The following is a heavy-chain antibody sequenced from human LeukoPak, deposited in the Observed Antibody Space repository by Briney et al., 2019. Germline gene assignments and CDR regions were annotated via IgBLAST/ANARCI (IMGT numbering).Heavy chain of an antibody. D-gene: IGHD2-2*01. J-gene: IGHJ4*02. CDR1: GFTFSSYA. Sequence: GRSLRLSCAASGFTFSSYAIHWVRQAPGKGLEWVAVISYDGGNKYYADSVKGRFTISRDNSKNTLCLQMNSLRAEDTAVYYCARGLGVPAAIFSDFDYWGQGTLVTVSS. CDR2: ISYDGGNK. CDR3: ARGLGVPAAIFSDFDY. V-gene: IGHV3-30-3*01.